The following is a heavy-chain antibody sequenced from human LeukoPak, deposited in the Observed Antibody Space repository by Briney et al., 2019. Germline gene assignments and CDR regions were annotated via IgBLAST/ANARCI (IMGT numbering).Heavy chain of an antibody. CDR1: GASVRSHD. Sequence: SETLSLTCTVSGASVRSHDWSWIRQTPGKGLGWLGYGFYIGRTNYNPSLGSRVAISLDTSKNQFSLRLTAVTAADTAVYYCARRDGDNYAFDYWGQGLLVTVSS. J-gene: IGHJ4*02. CDR2: GFYIGRT. V-gene: IGHV4-59*08. CDR3: ARRDGDNYAFDY. D-gene: IGHD5-24*01.